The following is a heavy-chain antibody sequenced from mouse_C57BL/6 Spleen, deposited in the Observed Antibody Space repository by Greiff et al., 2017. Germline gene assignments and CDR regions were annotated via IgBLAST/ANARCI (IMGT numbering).Heavy chain of an antibody. CDR3: ARSSYGLHFDY. CDR2: INPSTGGT. D-gene: IGHD1-1*01. CDR1: GYSFTGYY. Sequence: EVQLQQSGPELVKPGASVKISCKASGYSFTGYYMNWVKQSPEKSLEWIGEINPSTGGTTYNQKFKAKATLTVDKSSSTAYMQLKSLTSEDSAVYYCARSSYGLHFDYWGQGTTLTVSS. J-gene: IGHJ2*01. V-gene: IGHV1-42*01.